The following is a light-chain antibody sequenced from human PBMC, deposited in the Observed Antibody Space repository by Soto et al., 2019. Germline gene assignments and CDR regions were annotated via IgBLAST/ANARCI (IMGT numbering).Light chain of an antibody. CDR3: QQYHNWPRT. J-gene: IGKJ2*02. V-gene: IGKV3-15*01. CDR1: QSVRNN. CDR2: DAS. Sequence: EIVMTQSPATLSVSPGEGATLACRASQSVRNNLAWYQQKPGQAPRLLIFDASTRATDVPARFSGSGSGTGFTLTISSLQSEDFAVYYCQQYHNWPRTFGKGTRLEIK.